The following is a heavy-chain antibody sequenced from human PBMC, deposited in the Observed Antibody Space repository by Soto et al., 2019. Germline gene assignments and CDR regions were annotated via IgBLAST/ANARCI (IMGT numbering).Heavy chain of an antibody. Sequence: GGSLRLSCAASGFTFSSYAMSWVRRAPGKGLEWVSAISSSGGSTYYADSVKGRFTISRDNSKSTLFLQMHSLRAEDTAGYYCTRRCFFYNGGGPGDWFYFWGQGTLVTVSS. V-gene: IGHV3-23*01. CDR3: TRRCFFYNGGGPGDWFYF. CDR1: GFTFSSYA. J-gene: IGHJ5*01. D-gene: IGHD2-21*01. CDR2: ISSSGGST.